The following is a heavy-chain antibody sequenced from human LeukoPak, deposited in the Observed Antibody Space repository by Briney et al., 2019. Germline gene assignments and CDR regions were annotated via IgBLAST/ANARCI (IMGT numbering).Heavy chain of an antibody. CDR1: GFTFSSYA. CDR2: ISGSGGST. D-gene: IGHD6-19*01. CDR3: AKDRRIAVAGPADY. J-gene: IGHJ4*02. Sequence: PGGSLRLSCAASGFTFSSYAMSWVRQAPGKGLEWVSAISGSGGSTYYADSVKGRFTISRDNSKNTLYLQTNSLRAEDTAVYYCAKDRRIAVAGPADYWGQGTLVTVSS. V-gene: IGHV3-23*01.